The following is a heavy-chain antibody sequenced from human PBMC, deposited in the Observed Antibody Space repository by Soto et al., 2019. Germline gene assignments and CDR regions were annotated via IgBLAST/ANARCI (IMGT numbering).Heavy chain of an antibody. J-gene: IGHJ3*02. D-gene: IGHD5-12*01. Sequence: QVQLVQSGAEVKKPGASVKVSCKASGYTFTSYGISWVRQAPGQGLEWMGWISAYNGNTNYAQKLQGRVTMTTDTSKSTAYMELRSLRSDDTAVYYCARSYSGYDRTQDGAFDIWGQGTMVTVSS. CDR2: ISAYNGNT. CDR1: GYTFTSYG. CDR3: ARSYSGYDRTQDGAFDI. V-gene: IGHV1-18*01.